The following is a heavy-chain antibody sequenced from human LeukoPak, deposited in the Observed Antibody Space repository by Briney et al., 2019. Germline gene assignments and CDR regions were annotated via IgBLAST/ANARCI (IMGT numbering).Heavy chain of an antibody. CDR1: GFTFDDYG. V-gene: IGHV3-30*02. CDR3: ARGGAKPEVFDY. J-gene: IGHJ4*02. Sequence: PGGSLRLSCAASGFTFDDYGMSWVRQPPGKGLEWVAFIRYDGSNKYYADSVKGRFTISRDNSKNTLYLQMNSLRAEDTAVYYCARGGAKPEVFDYWGQGTLVTVSS. CDR2: IRYDGSNK. D-gene: IGHD1-26*01.